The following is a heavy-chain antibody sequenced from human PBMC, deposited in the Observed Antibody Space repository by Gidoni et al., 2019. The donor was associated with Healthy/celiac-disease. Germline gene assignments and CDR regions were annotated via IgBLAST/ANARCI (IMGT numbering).Heavy chain of an antibody. J-gene: IGHJ2*01. CDR1: GGSLSSYY. CDR2: IYTSGRT. D-gene: IGHD2-15*01. Sequence: QVQLQASGPGLVKPSETLSLTCPVPGGSLSSYYWSWFRQPAGKGLEWIGRIYTSGRTNYNPSLKSRVTMSVDTSKNQFSLKLSSVTAADTAVYYCARDPPNCSGGSCYSLLYWYFDLWGRGTLVTVSS. CDR3: ARDPPNCSGGSCYSLLYWYFDL. V-gene: IGHV4-4*07.